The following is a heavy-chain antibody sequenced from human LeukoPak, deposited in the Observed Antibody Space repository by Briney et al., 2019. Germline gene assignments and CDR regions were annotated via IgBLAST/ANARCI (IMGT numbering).Heavy chain of an antibody. CDR2: ISDSGSP. V-gene: IGHV4-59*08. Sequence: SETLSRTCSVSGASVSNYYWSWLRQTPGKGLEWIGHISDSGSPTCNPSLKSRVTISEDMSKNQISLNLRSVTAADTAVYYCARHADGGVFIKTYFFDSWGQGFLVSVSS. CDR1: GASVSNYY. CDR3: ARHADGGVFIKTYFFDS. D-gene: IGHD3-16*01. J-gene: IGHJ4*02.